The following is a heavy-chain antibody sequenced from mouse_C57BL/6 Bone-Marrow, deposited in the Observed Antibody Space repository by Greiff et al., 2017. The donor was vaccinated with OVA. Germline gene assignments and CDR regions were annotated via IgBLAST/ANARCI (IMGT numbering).Heavy chain of an antibody. V-gene: IGHV3-6*01. Sequence: EVKLQESGPGLVKPSQSLSLTCSVTGYSITSGYYWNWIRQFPGNKLEWMGYISYDGSNNYNPSLKNRISITRDTSKNQFFLKLNSVTTEDTATYYCAREGDITTVVATRYFDYWGQGTTLTVSS. CDR2: ISYDGSN. D-gene: IGHD1-1*01. CDR3: AREGDITTVVATRYFDY. CDR1: GYSITSGYY. J-gene: IGHJ2*01.